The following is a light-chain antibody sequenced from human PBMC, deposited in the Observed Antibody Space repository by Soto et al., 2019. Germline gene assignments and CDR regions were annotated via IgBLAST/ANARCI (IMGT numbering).Light chain of an antibody. CDR3: SSSAGSNNLGV. CDR2: EVN. CDR1: SSDVGGYDY. Sequence: QSALTQPTSASGSPGQSVTISCVGTSSDVGGYDYVSWYQQHTGKAPKLIIYEVNKRPSGVPDRFSGSKSGNTASLTVSGLQAEDEGEYYCSSSAGSNNLGVFGTGTKVTVL. V-gene: IGLV2-8*01. J-gene: IGLJ1*01.